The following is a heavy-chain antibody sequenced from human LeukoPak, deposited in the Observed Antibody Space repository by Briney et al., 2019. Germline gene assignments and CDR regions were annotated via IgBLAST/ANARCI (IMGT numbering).Heavy chain of an antibody. Sequence: SETLSLTCSVYGGSFSGYYWSWIRQPPGKGLEWIGEINHSGGTSYNPSLKSRVTMSVDTSKNQFSLNLNSVTAADAAVYYCARPHSTFFDQGAAYYFDYWGQGTLVAVSS. D-gene: IGHD3-9*01. CDR1: GGSFSGYY. V-gene: IGHV4-34*01. CDR3: ARPHSTFFDQGAAYYFDY. J-gene: IGHJ4*02. CDR2: INHSGGT.